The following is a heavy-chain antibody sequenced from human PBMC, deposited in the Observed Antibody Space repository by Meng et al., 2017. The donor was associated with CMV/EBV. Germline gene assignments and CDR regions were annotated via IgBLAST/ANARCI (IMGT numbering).Heavy chain of an antibody. Sequence: SSDTMSWVRQAAGRGLEWVSAISSSGGSTYYADSVKGRFTISRDNSKNTLYLQMNSLRAEDTAVYYCAKDLGYCSGGSCYRQYYFDYWGQGTLVTVSS. J-gene: IGHJ4*02. CDR3: AKDLGYCSGGSCYRQYYFDY. D-gene: IGHD2-15*01. CDR2: ISSSGGST. CDR1: SSDT. V-gene: IGHV3-23*01.